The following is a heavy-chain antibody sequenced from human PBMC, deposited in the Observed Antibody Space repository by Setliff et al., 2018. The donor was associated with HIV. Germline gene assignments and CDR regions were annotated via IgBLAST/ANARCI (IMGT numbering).Heavy chain of an antibody. CDR3: VRTYNDLENYYHHYYYMDV. Sequence: SETLSLTCTVSGGSMSSYYWSWIRQPPGKGLEWIGYIYYSGSTNYNPSLKSRVTISVDTSKNQFSLKLWSVTAADTAVYYCVRTYNDLENYYHHYYYMDVWGKGTTVTVSS. CDR2: IYYSGST. CDR1: GGSMSSYY. D-gene: IGHD1-1*01. J-gene: IGHJ6*03. V-gene: IGHV4-59*08.